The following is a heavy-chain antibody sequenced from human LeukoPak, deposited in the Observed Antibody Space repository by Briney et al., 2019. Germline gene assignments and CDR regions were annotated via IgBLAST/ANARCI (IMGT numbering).Heavy chain of an antibody. CDR1: GFSFNNFA. Sequence: QPGGSLRLSCAASGFSFNNFAMSWVRQAPGEGLEWVSTISGSGSTIFYAASVKGRFTVSRDNSENTLFLQMNSLGAEDTALYYCAKATMDTTYFDSWGQGTLVTVSS. CDR2: ISGSGSTI. CDR3: AKATMDTTYFDS. J-gene: IGHJ4*02. V-gene: IGHV3-23*01. D-gene: IGHD4/OR15-4a*01.